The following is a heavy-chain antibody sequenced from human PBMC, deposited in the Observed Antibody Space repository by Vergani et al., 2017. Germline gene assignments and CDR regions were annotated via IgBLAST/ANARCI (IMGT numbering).Heavy chain of an antibody. Sequence: QVQLLQSGAEVKKPGSSVKVSCKASGGTFSSYAISWVRQAPGQGLEWMGGIIPIFGTAHYAQKFQGRVTITADESTSTAYMELSSLRSEDTAVYYCARGIRVRGVMEYYFDYWGQGTLVTVSS. CDR3: ARGIRVRGVMEYYFDY. J-gene: IGHJ4*02. CDR2: IIPIFGTA. D-gene: IGHD3-10*01. V-gene: IGHV1-69*01. CDR1: GGTFSSYA.